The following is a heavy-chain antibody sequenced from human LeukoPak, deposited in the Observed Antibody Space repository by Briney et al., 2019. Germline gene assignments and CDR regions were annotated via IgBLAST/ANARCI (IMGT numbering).Heavy chain of an antibody. J-gene: IGHJ6*03. Sequence: GGSLRLSCAASGFIFSSYSMNWVRQAPGKGLEWVSYIGSSGGTIYYADSVKGRFTISRDNAKNSLYLQMNSLRVEDTAVYYCAKEVSYYYYYYMDVWGKGTTVTVSS. D-gene: IGHD3-22*01. CDR3: AKEVSYYYYYYMDV. V-gene: IGHV3-48*04. CDR1: GFIFSSYS. CDR2: IGSSGGTI.